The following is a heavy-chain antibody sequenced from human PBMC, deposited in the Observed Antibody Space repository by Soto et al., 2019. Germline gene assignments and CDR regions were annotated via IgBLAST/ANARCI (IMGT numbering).Heavy chain of an antibody. J-gene: IGHJ5*02. V-gene: IGHV4-30-4*01. D-gene: IGHD2-15*01. Sequence: QVQLQESGPGLVKPSQTLSLTCTVSGGSISSGDYCWSWIRQSPGKGLEWIAYIYYSGITYYNPSLKSRVTISVDTSKKQISLELNSVTAADTAVYYCARGGSVGTYFDPWGQGTLVTVSS. CDR3: ARGGSVGTYFDP. CDR2: IYYSGIT. CDR1: GGSISSGDYC.